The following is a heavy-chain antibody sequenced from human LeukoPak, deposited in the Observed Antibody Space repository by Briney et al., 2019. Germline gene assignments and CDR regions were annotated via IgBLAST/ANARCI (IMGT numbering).Heavy chain of an antibody. CDR1: GFTFSSYW. Sequence: GSLRLSCAASGFTFSSYWMSWVRQAPGKGLEWVANIKQDGSEKYYVDSVKGRFTISRDNAKNSLYLQMNSLRAEDTAVYYCARDVGAPMIVVDYFDYWGQGTLVTVSS. V-gene: IGHV3-7*01. D-gene: IGHD3-22*01. CDR2: IKQDGSEK. J-gene: IGHJ4*02. CDR3: ARDVGAPMIVVDYFDY.